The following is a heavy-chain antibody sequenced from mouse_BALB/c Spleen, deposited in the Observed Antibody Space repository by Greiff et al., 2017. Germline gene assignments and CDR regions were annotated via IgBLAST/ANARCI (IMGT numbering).Heavy chain of an antibody. J-gene: IGHJ4*01. Sequence: VKLVESGAELVRPGSSVKISCKASGYAFSSYWMNWVKQRPGQGLEWIGQIYPGDGDTNYNGKFKGKATLTADKSSSTAYMQLSSLTSEDSAVYFCALYYYGSSQYYYAMDYWGQGTSVTVSS. CDR1: GYAFSSYW. D-gene: IGHD1-1*01. V-gene: IGHV1-80*01. CDR2: IYPGDGDT. CDR3: ALYYYGSSQYYYAMDY.